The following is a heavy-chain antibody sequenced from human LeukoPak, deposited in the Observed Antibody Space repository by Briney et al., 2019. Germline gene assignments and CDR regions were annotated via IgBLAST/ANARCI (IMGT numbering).Heavy chain of an antibody. CDR1: GFTFSSYD. J-gene: IGHJ4*02. Sequence: GGSLRLSCAASGFTFSSYDMHWVRQAPGKGLEWVAVISYDGSNKYYADSVKGRFTISRDNSKNTLYLQMNSLRAEDTAVYYCANWHDFFDYWGQGTLVTVSS. CDR2: ISYDGSNK. V-gene: IGHV3-30*18. CDR3: ANWHDFFDY.